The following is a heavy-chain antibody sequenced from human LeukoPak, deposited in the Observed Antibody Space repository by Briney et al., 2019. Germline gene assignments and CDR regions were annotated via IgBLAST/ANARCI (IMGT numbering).Heavy chain of an antibody. J-gene: IGHJ5*02. CDR3: ARAPDTAMVSWFDP. CDR1: GGSFSGYY. CDR2: INHSGST. D-gene: IGHD5-18*01. Sequence: SETLSLTCAVYGGSFSGYYWSWIRQPPGKGLEWIGEINHSGSTNCNPSLKSRVTISVDTSKNQFSLKLSSVTAADTAVYHCARAPDTAMVSWFDPWGQGTLVTVSS. V-gene: IGHV4-34*01.